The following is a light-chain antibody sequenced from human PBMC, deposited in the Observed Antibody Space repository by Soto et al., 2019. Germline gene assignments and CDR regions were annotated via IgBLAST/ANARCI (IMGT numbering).Light chain of an antibody. J-gene: IGKJ4*01. CDR2: RVS. CDR3: MQGTHWP. CDR1: QSLVYSIGNTY. V-gene: IGKV2-30*01. Sequence: VVMPQSPLSLPATLGQPASISCRLSQSLVYSIGNTYLIWFQQSPGQSPSGLIYRVSNRDSGVPDRFSGSGSGTDFTLKISRVEAEDVGVYYCMQGTHWPLGGGTKVEIK.